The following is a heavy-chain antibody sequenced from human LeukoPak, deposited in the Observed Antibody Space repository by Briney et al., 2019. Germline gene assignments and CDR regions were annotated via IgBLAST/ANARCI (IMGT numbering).Heavy chain of an antibody. CDR2: INADNGNT. D-gene: IGHD3-10*01. V-gene: IGHV1-3*01. Sequence: ASVKVSCKASGYTFTGYYMHWVRQAPGQRLEWMGWINADNGNTKYSQKFQGRVTITRDTSASTAYMELSSLRSEDTAVYYCARGGQLLWFGELSHWFDPWGQGTLVTVSS. CDR3: ARGGQLLWFGELSHWFDP. CDR1: GYTFTGYY. J-gene: IGHJ5*02.